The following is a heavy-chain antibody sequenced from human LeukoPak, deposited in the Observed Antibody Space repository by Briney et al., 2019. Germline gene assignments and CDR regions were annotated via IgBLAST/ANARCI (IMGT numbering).Heavy chain of an antibody. D-gene: IGHD2-2*01. CDR2: INPNSGGT. CDR3: ARSRGVPAAAIPDY. Sequence: ASVKVSCKASGYTFTGYYVHWVRQAPGQGLEWMGWINPNSGGTNYAQKFQGRVTMTRDTSISTAYMELSRLRSDDTAVYYCARSRGVPAAAIPDYWGQGTLVTVSS. V-gene: IGHV1-2*02. J-gene: IGHJ4*02. CDR1: GYTFTGYY.